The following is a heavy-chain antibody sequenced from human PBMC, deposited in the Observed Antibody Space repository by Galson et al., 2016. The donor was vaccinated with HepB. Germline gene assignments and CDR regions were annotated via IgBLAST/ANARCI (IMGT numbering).Heavy chain of an antibody. CDR3: ARYTWIHLWPTAYFDY. CDR2: IYYSGST. V-gene: IGHV4-59*01. Sequence: SETLSLTCTVSGGSISTYYWSWIRQPPGKGLEWIGYIYYSGSTNYNLSLKSRVTISVDTSKNQFSLKLSSVTAADTAVYYCARYTWIHLWPTAYFDYWGQGTLVTVSS. CDR1: GGSISTYY. J-gene: IGHJ4*02. D-gene: IGHD5-18*01.